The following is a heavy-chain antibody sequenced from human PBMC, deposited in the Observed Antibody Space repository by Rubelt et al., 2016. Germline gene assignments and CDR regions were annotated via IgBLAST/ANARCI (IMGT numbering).Heavy chain of an antibody. CDR3: ARSDIVATITDY. CDR2: IWYAGSNK. Sequence: VQLVESGGGLVQPGGSLRLSCAASGFTVSSNYMSWVRQAPGKGLEWVAVIWYAGSNKYYADSVKGRFTISRDNSKNTLYLQMNSLRAEDTAVYYCARSDIVATITDYWGQGTLVTVSS. CDR1: GFTVSSNY. J-gene: IGHJ4*02. V-gene: IGHV3-33*08. D-gene: IGHD5-12*01.